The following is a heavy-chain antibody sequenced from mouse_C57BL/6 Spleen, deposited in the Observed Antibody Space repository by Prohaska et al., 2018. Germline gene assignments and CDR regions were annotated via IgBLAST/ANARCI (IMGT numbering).Heavy chain of an antibody. J-gene: IGHJ1*03. Sequence: ELVRPGSSVKLSCKASGYTFTSYWMHWVKQRPIQGLEWIGNIDPSDSETHYNQKFKDKATLTVDKSSSTAYMQLSSLTSEDSAVYYCAIYCGNYWYFDVWGTGTTVTVSS. CDR1: GYTFTSYW. CDR2: IDPSDSET. CDR3: AIYCGNYWYFDV. V-gene: IGHV1-52*01. D-gene: IGHD2-1*01.